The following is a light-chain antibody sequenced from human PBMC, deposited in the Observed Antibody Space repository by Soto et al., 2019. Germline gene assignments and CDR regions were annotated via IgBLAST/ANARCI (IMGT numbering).Light chain of an antibody. CDR3: QQYGSSST. CDR2: GAS. CDR1: QTISSSS. Sequence: IVLTQSPGTRASSPGGTATLSCRASQTISSSSLAWYQQKGDQAPRLLIYGASSRATGIPDRFSGSGSGTDFTLTISRLEPDDFAVYYCQQYGSSSTFGQGTRLEIK. J-gene: IGKJ5*01. V-gene: IGKV3-20*01.